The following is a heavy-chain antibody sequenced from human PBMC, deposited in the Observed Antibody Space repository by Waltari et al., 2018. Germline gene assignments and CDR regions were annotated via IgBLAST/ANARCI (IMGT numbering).Heavy chain of an antibody. CDR3: ARRAPPRGIAARVHRMDV. D-gene: IGHD6-6*01. V-gene: IGHV4-39*07. CDR1: GGSISSSSYY. Sequence: QLQLQESGPGLVKPSETLSLTCTVSGGSISSSSYYWGWIRQPPGKGLEWIGSIYYSGRTYYNPSLKSRVTISVDTSKNQFSLKLSSVTAADTAVYYCARRAPPRGIAARVHRMDVWGQGTTVTVSS. CDR2: IYYSGRT. J-gene: IGHJ6*02.